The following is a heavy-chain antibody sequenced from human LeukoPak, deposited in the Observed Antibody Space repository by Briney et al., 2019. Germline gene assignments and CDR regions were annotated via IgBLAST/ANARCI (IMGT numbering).Heavy chain of an antibody. CDR2: ISSSGDAT. CDR1: GFTFSSYA. CDR3: AKDTSSSSWYFDY. V-gene: IGHV3-23*01. Sequence: QSGGSLRLSCAASGFTFSSYAMSWVRQAPGKGLEWVSTISSSGDATYYADSVKGRFTISRDNAKNSLYLQMNSLRAEDTALYYCAKDTSSSSWYFDYWGQGTLVTVSS. D-gene: IGHD6-13*01. J-gene: IGHJ4*02.